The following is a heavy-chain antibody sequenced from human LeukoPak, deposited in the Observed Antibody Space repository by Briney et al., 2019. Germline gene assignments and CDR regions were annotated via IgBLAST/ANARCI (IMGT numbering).Heavy chain of an antibody. J-gene: IGHJ5*02. CDR1: GDSVSSGTYY. CDR2: IYYSGST. V-gene: IGHV4-61*01. D-gene: IGHD2-2*01. CDR3: ARGTDKGYCSSTNCLNWFDP. Sequence: PSETLSLTCTVSGDSVSSGTYYWSRIRQPPGKGLEWIGYIYYSGSTNYNPSLKSRVTLSVDTSKNQFSLKLSSVTAADTAVYYCARGTDKGYCSSTNCLNWFDPWGQGTLVTVSS.